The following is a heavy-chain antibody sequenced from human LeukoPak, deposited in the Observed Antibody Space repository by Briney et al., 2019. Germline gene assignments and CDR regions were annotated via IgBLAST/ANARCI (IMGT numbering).Heavy chain of an antibody. J-gene: IGHJ2*01. Sequence: PGGSLRLSCAASGFSFSNYGMHWVRQAPGKGLEWVALISSDGSYKNYADSVKGRFTISRDNSKNTLSLQLNSLRAEDTAFYYCARLRDGEDSKFWYFDLWGRGTLVSVSS. CDR2: ISSDGSYK. CDR1: GFSFSNYG. D-gene: IGHD4-17*01. V-gene: IGHV3-30*03. CDR3: ARLRDGEDSKFWYFDL.